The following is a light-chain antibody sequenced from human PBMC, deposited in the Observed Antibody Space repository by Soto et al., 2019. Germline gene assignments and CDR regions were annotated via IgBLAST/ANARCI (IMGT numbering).Light chain of an antibody. CDR2: HAS. Sequence: DIQMTPSPSTLPASDSDRVTIICRASQSISNWLALYQQKPGTAPKVLIYHASNLQSGVPSRFSGSGSGTEFTLTISSLQPDDFATYYCQQYNSYSFGQGTKVDIK. CDR3: QQYNSYS. CDR1: QSISNW. V-gene: IGKV1-5*02. J-gene: IGKJ1*01.